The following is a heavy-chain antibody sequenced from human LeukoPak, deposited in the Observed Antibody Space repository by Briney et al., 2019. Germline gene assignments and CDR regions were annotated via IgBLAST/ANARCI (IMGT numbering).Heavy chain of an antibody. CDR3: ARHQCSGTRCCNFYFYGMDV. Sequence: SETLSLTCTVSGGSITSSIYYWGWVRQPPGKGLEWIATIYYSTSTQYNPSLKSRVTMSVDTSKNQFSLKLSSMTAADTAVYYCARHQCSGTRCCNFYFYGMDVWGQGTTVTVSS. CDR1: GGSITSSIYY. D-gene: IGHD2-2*01. CDR2: IYYSTST. V-gene: IGHV4-39*01. J-gene: IGHJ6*02.